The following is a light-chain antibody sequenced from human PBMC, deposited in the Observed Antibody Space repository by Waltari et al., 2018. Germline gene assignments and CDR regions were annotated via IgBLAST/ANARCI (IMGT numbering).Light chain of an antibody. CDR3: SSYAGSNIVI. Sequence: QSALTQPPSASGSPGQSVPISCTGTSSDVGGYNYVSWYQQYPGKAPKLMIYDVTKRPSGVPDRFSGSKSGNTASLTVSGLQAEDEADYYCSSYAGSNIVIFGGGTKLTVL. J-gene: IGLJ2*01. CDR2: DVT. CDR1: SSDVGGYNY. V-gene: IGLV2-8*01.